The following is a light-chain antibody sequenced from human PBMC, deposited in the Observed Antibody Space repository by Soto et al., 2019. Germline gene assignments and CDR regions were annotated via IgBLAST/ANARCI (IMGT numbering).Light chain of an antibody. CDR3: MQGTHWPPYT. V-gene: IGKV2-30*01. Sequence: DVVMTQSPLSLPVTLGQPASISCRSSQSLAYIDGNTYLNWFHQRPGQSPRRLIYQVSNLDSGVQDRFSGSGSGTDFTLKISRVEADDVGVYYCMQGTHWPPYTFGQGTKLEIK. CDR2: QVS. CDR1: QSLAYIDGNTY. J-gene: IGKJ2*01.